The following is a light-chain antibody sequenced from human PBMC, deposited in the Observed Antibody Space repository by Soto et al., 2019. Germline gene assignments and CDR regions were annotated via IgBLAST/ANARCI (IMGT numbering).Light chain of an antibody. J-gene: IGKJ1*01. CDR2: AAS. Sequence: EIQMTQTQSSLSASVGDRVTITCRASQSISSYLNWYQQKPGKAPKLLIYAASSLQSGVPSRFSGSGSGTDFTLTISSLQPEDFATYYCHQSHSVPGTFGQGTKVDI. V-gene: IGKV1-39*01. CDR1: QSISSY. CDR3: HQSHSVPGT.